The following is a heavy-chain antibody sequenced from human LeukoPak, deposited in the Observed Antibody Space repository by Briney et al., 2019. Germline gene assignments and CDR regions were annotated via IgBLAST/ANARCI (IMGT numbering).Heavy chain of an antibody. D-gene: IGHD2-15*01. CDR1: GYTFTGYY. J-gene: IGHJ5*02. V-gene: IGHV1-2*02. CDR2: INPNSGGT. CDR3: ARTVGIWGYCSGGSCLRFDP. Sequence: GASVRVSCKTSGYTFTGYYMHWVRQAPGQGLEWMGWINPNSGGTNYAQKFQGRVTMTRDTSISTAYMELSRLRSDDTAVYYCARTVGIWGYCSGGSCLRFDPWGQGTLVTVSS.